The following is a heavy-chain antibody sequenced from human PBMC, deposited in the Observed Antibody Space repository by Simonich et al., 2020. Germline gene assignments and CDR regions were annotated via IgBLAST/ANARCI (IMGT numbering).Heavy chain of an antibody. CDR2: IYYSGST. Sequence: QVQLQESGPGLVKPSETLSLTCTVSGGSISSYSWSWSRQPPGKGLECIGYIYYSGSTNNNPSLKSRVTISVDTSKNQFSLKLSSVTAADTAVYYCARHVRKTGDHFDYWGQGTLVTVSS. J-gene: IGHJ4*02. CDR1: GGSISSYS. D-gene: IGHD7-27*01. CDR3: ARHVRKTGDHFDY. V-gene: IGHV4-59*08.